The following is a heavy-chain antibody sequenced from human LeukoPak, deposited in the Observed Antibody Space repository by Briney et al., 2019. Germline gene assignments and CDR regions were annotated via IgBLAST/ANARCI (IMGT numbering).Heavy chain of an antibody. CDR2: INHSGST. V-gene: IGHV4-34*01. CDR1: GGSFSGYY. D-gene: IGHD3-22*01. CDR3: ARGPQIGVVVITTPGLGVHYFDY. Sequence: SETLSLTCAVYGGSFSGYYWSWIRQPPGKGLEWIGEINHSGSTNYNPSLKSRVTISVDTSKNQFSLKLSSVTAADTAVYYCARGPQIGVVVITTPGLGVHYFDYWGQGTLVTVSS. J-gene: IGHJ4*02.